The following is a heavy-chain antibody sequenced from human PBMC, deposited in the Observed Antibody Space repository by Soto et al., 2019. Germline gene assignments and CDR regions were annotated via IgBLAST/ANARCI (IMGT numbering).Heavy chain of an antibody. V-gene: IGHV1-3*01. Sequence: ASVKVSCKASGYTFTSYAMHWVRQAPGQRLEWMGWINAGNGNTKYSQKFQGRVTITRDTSASTAYMELNSLRAEDTAVYYCAREVGQFFGVVITHKNFYYYYGMDVWGQGTTVTVSS. CDR2: INAGNGNT. CDR1: GYTFTSYA. J-gene: IGHJ6*02. CDR3: AREVGQFFGVVITHKNFYYYYGMDV. D-gene: IGHD3-3*01.